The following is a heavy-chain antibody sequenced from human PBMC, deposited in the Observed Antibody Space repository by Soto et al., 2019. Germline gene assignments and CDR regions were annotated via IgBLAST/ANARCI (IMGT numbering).Heavy chain of an antibody. CDR1: RIRYNTYS. V-gene: IGHV1-3*01. CDR2: INAGNGDT. D-gene: IGHD5-12*01. CDR3: ARAISGYVT. J-gene: IGHJ4*02. Sequence: GASAKVSCKASRIRYNTYSRQWVRQEHEQGLEWMGWINAGNGDTRYSQNFQGRVTLTRDTSASTVYMDLGSLKSEDTGVYYCARAISGYVTWGQGTLVTVSS.